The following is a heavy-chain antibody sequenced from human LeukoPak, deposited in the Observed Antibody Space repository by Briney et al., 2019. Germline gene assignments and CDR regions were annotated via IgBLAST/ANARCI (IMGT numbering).Heavy chain of an antibody. CDR2: IYYSGST. V-gene: IGHV4-59*08. Sequence: SETLSLTCTVSGGSISSYYWSWIRQPPGKGLEWVGYIYYSGSTNYNPSLKSRVSISIDTSKNQFSLKLSSVTAAHTAVYYCARQNVKVGAPPFDFWGQGTLVTVSS. D-gene: IGHD1-26*01. CDR3: ARQNVKVGAPPFDF. J-gene: IGHJ4*02. CDR1: GGSISSYY.